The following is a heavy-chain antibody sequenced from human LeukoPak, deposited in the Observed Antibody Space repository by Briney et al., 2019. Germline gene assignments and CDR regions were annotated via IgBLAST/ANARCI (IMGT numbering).Heavy chain of an antibody. J-gene: IGHJ4*02. V-gene: IGHV1-18*01. CDR2: ISAYNGNT. CDR3: ARVTQTDYDFDY. D-gene: IGHD4-17*01. Sequence: ASVKVSCKASGSTFTSYGISWVRQAPGQGLEWMGWISAYNGNTDYAQKLQGRVTMTTDTSTSTAYMERRSRRSDDTAVYYCARVTQTDYDFDYWGQGTLVTVSS. CDR1: GSTFTSYG.